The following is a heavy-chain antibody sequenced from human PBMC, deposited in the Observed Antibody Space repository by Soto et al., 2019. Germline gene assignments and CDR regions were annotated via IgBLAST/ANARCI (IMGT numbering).Heavy chain of an antibody. CDR1: GYRFTDNY. J-gene: IGHJ5*01. V-gene: IGHV1-2*02. CDR2: MNSNTGGT. Sequence: ASVKVSCNASGYRFTDNYIHWVRQAPGQGLEWMGWMNSNTGGTKYAQKFQDRVIMTRDTSISSAYMELRRLMPDDTAVYYCTRGSGSSWFDSWGQGALVTVPS. D-gene: IGHD6-19*01. CDR3: TRGSGSSWFDS.